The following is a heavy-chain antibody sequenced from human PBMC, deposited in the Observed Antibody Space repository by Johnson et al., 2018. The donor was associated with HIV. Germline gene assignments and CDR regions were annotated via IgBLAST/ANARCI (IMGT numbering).Heavy chain of an antibody. CDR3: AKDQASVGTGEYAFDI. CDR2: ISYDGSNK. V-gene: IGHV3-30-3*01. Sequence: QVLLVESGGGVVRPGGSLRLSCAASGFTFSSYALHWVRQAPGKGLEWVAVISYDGSNKYYADSVKGRFTISRDNSKNTMYLQMNSLTAEDTAVYYCAKDQASVGTGEYAFDIWGQGTMVTVSS. CDR1: GFTFSSYA. J-gene: IGHJ3*02. D-gene: IGHD7-27*01.